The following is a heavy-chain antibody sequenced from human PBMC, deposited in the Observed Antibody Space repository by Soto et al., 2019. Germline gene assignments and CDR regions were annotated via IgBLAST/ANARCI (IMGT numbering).Heavy chain of an antibody. CDR1: GYTFTGYY. D-gene: IGHD6-13*01. V-gene: IGHV1-2*04. CDR2: INPNSGGT. Sequence: AXVKVSCKASGYTFTGYYMHWVRQAPGQGLEWMGWINPNSGGTNYAQKFQGWVTMTRDTSISTAYMELSRLRSDDTAVYYCACDGGGSHRYYGMDVWGPGTTVTVSS. CDR3: ACDGGGSHRYYGMDV. J-gene: IGHJ6*02.